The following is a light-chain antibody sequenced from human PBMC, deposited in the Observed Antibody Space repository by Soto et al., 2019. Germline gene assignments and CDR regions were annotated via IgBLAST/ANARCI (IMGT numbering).Light chain of an antibody. Sequence: QSALTQPPSVSGAPGQRVTISCTGSSSNIGAGYDVQWYQQLPGTAPKLLIFGNTNRPSGVPDRFSGSKSGTSASLAVAGLQAEDEADYYCQSYDSSQYVFGTGTKVT. CDR2: GNT. CDR1: SSNIGAGYD. CDR3: QSYDSSQYV. V-gene: IGLV1-40*01. J-gene: IGLJ1*01.